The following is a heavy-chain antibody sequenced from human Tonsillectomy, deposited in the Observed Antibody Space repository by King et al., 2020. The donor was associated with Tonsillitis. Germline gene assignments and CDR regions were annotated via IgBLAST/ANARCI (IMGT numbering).Heavy chain of an antibody. CDR1: GGTFSSYA. J-gene: IGHJ6*02. V-gene: IGHV1-69*01. CDR3: AVPGLWFEDIHYYGMDV. CDR2: IIPIFGTA. D-gene: IGHD3-10*01. Sequence: QLVQSGAEVKKPGSSVKVSCKASGGTFSSYAISWVRQAPGQGLEWMGGIIPIFGTANYAQKFQGRVTITADESTSTAYMELSSLRSEDTAVYYCAVPGLWFEDIHYYGMDVWGQGTTVTVSS.